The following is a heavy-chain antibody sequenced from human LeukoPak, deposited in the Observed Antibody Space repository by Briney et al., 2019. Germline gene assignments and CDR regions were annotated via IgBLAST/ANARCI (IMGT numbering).Heavy chain of an antibody. CDR3: ASRVAIVVVVAADY. CDR2: IYYSGST. V-gene: IGHV4-39*07. CDR1: GGSISSSSYY. J-gene: IGHJ4*02. D-gene: IGHD2-15*01. Sequence: SEALSLTCTVSGGSISSSSYYWGWIRQPPGKGLEWIGSIYYSGSTYYNPSLKSRVTISVDTSKNQFSLKLSSVTAADTAVYYCASRVAIVVVVAADYWGQGTLVTVSS.